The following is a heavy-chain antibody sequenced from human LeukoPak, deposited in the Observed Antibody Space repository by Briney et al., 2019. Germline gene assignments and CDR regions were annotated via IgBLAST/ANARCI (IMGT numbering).Heavy chain of an antibody. D-gene: IGHD1-26*01. CDR2: IDPKSGGT. CDR1: GYTFTGYY. V-gene: IGHV1-2*02. CDR3: ARGGGFQYRGVTTNYYMDV. Sequence: ASVKVSCKASGYTFTGYYMHWVRQAPGQDLEWMGWIDPKSGGTSFAQKFQGSVTMTRDTSIRAAYIALTRLKYDDTAVYYCARGGGFQYRGVTTNYYMDVWGKGTTVTVSS. J-gene: IGHJ6*03.